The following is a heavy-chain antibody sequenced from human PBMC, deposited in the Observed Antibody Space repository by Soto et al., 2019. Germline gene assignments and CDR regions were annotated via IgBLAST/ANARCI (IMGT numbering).Heavy chain of an antibody. CDR1: GGSFSGYY. Sequence: SSETLSLTCAVYGGSFSGYYWSWIRQPPGKGLEWIGEINHSGSTNYNPSLKSRVTISVDTSKNQFSLKLSSVTAADTAVYYCARGDRTPILTGYQSGNWFDPWGQGPLVTVSS. CDR3: ARGDRTPILTGYQSGNWFDP. D-gene: IGHD3-9*01. J-gene: IGHJ5*02. CDR2: INHSGST. V-gene: IGHV4-34*01.